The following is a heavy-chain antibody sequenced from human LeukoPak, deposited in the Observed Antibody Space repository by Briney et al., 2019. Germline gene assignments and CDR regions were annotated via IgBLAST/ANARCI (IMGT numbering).Heavy chain of an antibody. D-gene: IGHD4-17*01. CDR3: ARVAYGDRY. CDR1: GFTLSNYW. J-gene: IGHJ4*02. Sequence: GGSLILSCAASGFTLSNYWMSWVRQAPGKGLEWVGNIQKDGSAQYYVDSVKGRFTISRDNAKNSLYLQMNSLRVDDTAVYYCARVAYGDRYWGQGTLVTVSS. CDR2: IQKDGSAQ. V-gene: IGHV3-7*01.